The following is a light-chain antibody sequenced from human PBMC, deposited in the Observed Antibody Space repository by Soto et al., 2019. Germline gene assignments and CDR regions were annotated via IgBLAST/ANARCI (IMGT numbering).Light chain of an antibody. CDR3: QQYTNSPPWT. CDR2: GAP. V-gene: IGKV3-15*01. J-gene: IGKJ1*01. Sequence: EIVMTQSPATLSVSPGERATLSCRASQSVSSNLAWYQQKPGQPPTLLIHGAPTRATGIPARFSGSGSGTGFTLPIISLQSEAFAVYYYQQYTNSPPWTFGQGTKVEI. CDR1: QSVSSN.